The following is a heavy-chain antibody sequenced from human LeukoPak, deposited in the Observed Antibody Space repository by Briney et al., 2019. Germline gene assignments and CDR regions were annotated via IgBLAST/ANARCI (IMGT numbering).Heavy chain of an antibody. CDR1: EFTFSIYW. V-gene: IGHV3-7*04. D-gene: IGHD6-13*01. CDR2: INQDESEK. J-gene: IGHJ4*02. CDR3: ARGGYSIRRYYFDY. Sequence: GGSLRLSCAASEFTFSIYWMSWVRQAPGKGLEWVANINQDESEKYYVDSVKGRFIIFRDNAKNSLYLQMNSLTVDDTAVYYCARGGYSIRRYYFDYWGQGTLVTVSS.